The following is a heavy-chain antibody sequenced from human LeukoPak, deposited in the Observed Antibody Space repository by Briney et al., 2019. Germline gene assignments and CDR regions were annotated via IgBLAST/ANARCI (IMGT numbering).Heavy chain of an antibody. D-gene: IGHD3-10*01. CDR1: GGSISSSSYY. CDR2: IYYSGST. Sequence: SETLSLTCTVSGGSISSSSYYWGWIRQPPGKGLEWIGSIYYSGSTNYNPSLKSRVTISVDTSKNQFSLKLSSVTAADTAVYYCARYSGSEAFDIWGQGTMVTVSS. CDR3: ARYSGSEAFDI. V-gene: IGHV4-39*07. J-gene: IGHJ3*02.